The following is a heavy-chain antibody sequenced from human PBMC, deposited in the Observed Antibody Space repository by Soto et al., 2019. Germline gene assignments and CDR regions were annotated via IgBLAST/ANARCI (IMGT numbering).Heavy chain of an antibody. J-gene: IGHJ6*03. Sequence: SETLSLTCTVSGGSISSYYWSWIRQPPGKGLEWIGYIYYSGSTNYNPSLKSRVTISVDTSKNQFSLKLSSVTAADTAVYYCARLMDYDSWSGCYLFGENYYYYMDVWGKGTTVTISS. D-gene: IGHD3-3*01. CDR1: GGSISSYY. CDR2: IYYSGST. CDR3: ARLMDYDSWSGCYLFGENYYYYMDV. V-gene: IGHV4-59*01.